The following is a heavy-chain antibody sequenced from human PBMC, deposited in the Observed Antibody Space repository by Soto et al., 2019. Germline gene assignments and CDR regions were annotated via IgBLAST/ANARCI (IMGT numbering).Heavy chain of an antibody. CDR1: GYTFTSYD. V-gene: IGHV1-8*01. D-gene: IGHD6-13*01. CDR3: AGAAAAGYYYYYGMDV. CDR2: MNPNSGNT. Sequence: ASVKVSCKASGYTFTSYDINWVRQATGQGLEWMGWMNPNSGNTGYAQKFQGRVTMTRNTSISTAYMELSSLRSEDTAVYYCAGAAAAGYYYYYGMDVWGQGTTVTVSS. J-gene: IGHJ6*02.